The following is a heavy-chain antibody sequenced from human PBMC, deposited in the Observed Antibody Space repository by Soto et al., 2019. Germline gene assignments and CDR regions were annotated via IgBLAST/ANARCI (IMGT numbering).Heavy chain of an antibody. V-gene: IGHV4-4*02. J-gene: IGHJ3*02. CDR3: ARRRITKIGVGFYGFDI. Sequence: QVQLQESGPGLVKPSGTLSLTCAVSGGSISSSYWWSWVRQPPGKGLEWIGEIYHSGSTNYNPSLKRRVNISVNKSKNQFSLKPRSWTGADTAVEYCARRRITKIGVGFYGFDIWGQGTMVTVSS. CDR1: GGSISSSYW. CDR2: IYHSGST. D-gene: IGHD3-22*01.